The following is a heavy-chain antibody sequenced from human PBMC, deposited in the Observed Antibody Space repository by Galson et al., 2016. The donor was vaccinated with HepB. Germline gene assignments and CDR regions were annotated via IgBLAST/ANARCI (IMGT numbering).Heavy chain of an antibody. V-gene: IGHV4-34*01. Sequence: GLEWIGEINHSGSTNYNPSLKSRVTISVDTSKNQFSLKLSSVTAADTAVYYCARGDNPDYGDYASAYYYIDVWGKGTTVTVSS. CDR2: INHSGST. J-gene: IGHJ6*03. CDR3: ARGDNPDYGDYASAYYYIDV. D-gene: IGHD4-17*01.